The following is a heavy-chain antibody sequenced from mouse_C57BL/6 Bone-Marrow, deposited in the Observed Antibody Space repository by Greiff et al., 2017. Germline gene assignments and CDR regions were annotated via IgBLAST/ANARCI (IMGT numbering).Heavy chain of an antibody. V-gene: IGHV1-52*01. D-gene: IGHD1-1*01. J-gene: IGHJ4*01. CDR2: IDPSDSET. Sequence: QVQLQQPGAELVRPGSSVKLSCKASGYTFTSYWMHWVKQRPIQGLEWIGNIDPSDSETHYNQKFKDKATLTVDKSSSTAYMQLSSLTSEDSAVYYCARGIYYYGSSLSYAMDYWGQGTSVTVSS. CDR1: GYTFTSYW. CDR3: ARGIYYYGSSLSYAMDY.